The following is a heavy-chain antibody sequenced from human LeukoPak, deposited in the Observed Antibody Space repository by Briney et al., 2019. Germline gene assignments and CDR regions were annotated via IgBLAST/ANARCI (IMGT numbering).Heavy chain of an antibody. J-gene: IGHJ4*02. D-gene: IGHD4-17*01. CDR3: ARDNYGRLDY. Sequence: ASVKVSCKASGYTFTSYYMHWVRQAPGQGLEWMGWIDPNSDSTISAQKFQGRVTMTKDTSISTVYMELNRLKSDDTAVYYCARDNYGRLDYWGQGTLVTVS. CDR2: IDPNSDST. CDR1: GYTFTSYY. V-gene: IGHV1-2*02.